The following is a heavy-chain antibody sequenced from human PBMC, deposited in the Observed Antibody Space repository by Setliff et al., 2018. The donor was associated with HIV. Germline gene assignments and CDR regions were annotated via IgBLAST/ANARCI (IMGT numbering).Heavy chain of an antibody. CDR1: GGSISSYY. D-gene: IGHD3-22*01. CDR2: IYYSGST. Sequence: TSETLSLTCTVSGGSISSYYWSWIRQPPGKGLEWIGYIYYSGSTNYNPSLKSRVAISVDTSKNQFSLKLSSVTAADTAVYYCARVIRSGYYWGFYYYGMDVWGQGTTVTVSS. V-gene: IGHV4-59*01. CDR3: ARVIRSGYYWGFYYYGMDV. J-gene: IGHJ6*02.